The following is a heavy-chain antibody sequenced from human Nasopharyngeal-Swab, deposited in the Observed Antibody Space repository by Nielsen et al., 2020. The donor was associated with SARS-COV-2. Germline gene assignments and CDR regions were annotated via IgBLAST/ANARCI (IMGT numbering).Heavy chain of an antibody. Sequence: GESLKISCAASGFTFSSYGMHWVRQAPGKGLEWVAVIWYDGSNKYYADSVKGRFTISRDNSKNTLYLQMNSLRASDTAMYYCARLSRWYSYNHYYMDVWGKGTMVTVSS. V-gene: IGHV3-33*01. CDR2: IWYDGSNK. CDR1: GFTFSSYG. D-gene: IGHD6-13*01. J-gene: IGHJ6*03. CDR3: ARLSRWYSYNHYYMDV.